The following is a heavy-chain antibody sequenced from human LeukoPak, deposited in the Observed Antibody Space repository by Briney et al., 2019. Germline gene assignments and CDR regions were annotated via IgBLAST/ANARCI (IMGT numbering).Heavy chain of an antibody. CDR3: TTDAVVPAAMLGYYYYYGMDV. V-gene: IGHV3-15*07. D-gene: IGHD2-2*01. CDR2: IKSKTDGGTT. CDR1: GFTFSNAW. Sequence: GGSLRLSCAASGFTFSNAWMNWVRQAPGKGLEWVGRIKSKTDGGTTDYAAPVKGRFTISRDDSKNTLYLQMNSLRTEGTAVYYCTTDAVVPAAMLGYYYYYGMDVWGQGTTVTVSS. J-gene: IGHJ6*02.